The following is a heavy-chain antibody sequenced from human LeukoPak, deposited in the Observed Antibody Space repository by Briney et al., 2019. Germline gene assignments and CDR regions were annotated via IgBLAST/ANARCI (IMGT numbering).Heavy chain of an antibody. Sequence: PRASVKVSCKASGYTFTGYYMHWVRQAPGQGLEWVGWINPNSGGTNYAQKFQGRVTMTRDTSISTAYMELSRLRADDTAVYYCARFLGRSGYDYWGQGTLVTVSS. CDR1: GYTFTGYY. D-gene: IGHD5-12*01. V-gene: IGHV1-2*02. J-gene: IGHJ4*02. CDR3: ARFLGRSGYDY. CDR2: INPNSGGT.